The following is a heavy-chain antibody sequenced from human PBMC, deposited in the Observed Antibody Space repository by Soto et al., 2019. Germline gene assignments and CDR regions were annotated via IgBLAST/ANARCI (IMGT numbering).Heavy chain of an antibody. CDR3: ARFRGLRVRRYFDL. D-gene: IGHD3-16*01. V-gene: IGHV3-48*01. CDR1: GFTFSSYS. Sequence: GGSLRLSCAASGFTFSSYSMNWVRQAPGKGLEWVSYISSSSSTIYYADSVKGRFTISRDNAKNSLYLQMNSLRAEDTAVYYCARFRGLRVRRYFDLWGRGTLVTVSS. CDR2: ISSSSSTI. J-gene: IGHJ2*01.